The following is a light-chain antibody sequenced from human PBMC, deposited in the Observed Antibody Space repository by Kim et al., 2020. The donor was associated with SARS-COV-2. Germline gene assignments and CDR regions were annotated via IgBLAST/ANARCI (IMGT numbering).Light chain of an antibody. CDR3: MQGTFWPPT. J-gene: IGKJ2*01. CDR1: QSLVHSDGNSY. Sequence: DVLMTQSPLSLPVTLGQPASISCKSSQSLVHSDGNSYLNWFHQRPGQSPRRLIHKVFNRDSGVPNRFFGSGTGTDFTLTISRVEADDIGIYYCMQGTFWPPTFGQGTKLEI. CDR2: KVF. V-gene: IGKV2-30*02.